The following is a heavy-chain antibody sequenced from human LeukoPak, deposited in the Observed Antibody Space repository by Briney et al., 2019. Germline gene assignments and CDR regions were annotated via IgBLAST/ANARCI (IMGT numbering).Heavy chain of an antibody. V-gene: IGHV3-48*01. CDR3: ARGGGFCASTSCYGIDS. CDR1: GFPFSSYS. D-gene: IGHD2-2*01. J-gene: IGHJ4*02. CDR2: ISSSSTTI. Sequence: PGGSLRLSCAASGFPFSSYSMHWVRQAPGKGLEWLSYISSSSTTIYNADSVRGRFTISRDNAKNSLFLQMNSLRAEDTAVYSCARGGGFCASTSCYGIDSWGQGTLVTVYS.